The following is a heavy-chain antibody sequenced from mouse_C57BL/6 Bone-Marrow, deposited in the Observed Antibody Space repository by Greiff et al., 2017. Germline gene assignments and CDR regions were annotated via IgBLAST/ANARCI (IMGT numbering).Heavy chain of an antibody. D-gene: IGHD2-4*01. V-gene: IGHV1-72*01. CDR3: ARSRGLRRGGAMDY. CDR1: GYTFTSYW. CDR2: IDPNSGGT. J-gene: IGHJ4*01. Sequence: QVQLQQPGAELVKPGASVKLSCKASGYTFTSYWMHWVKQRPGRGLEWIGRIDPNSGGTKYNEKFQSKATLTVDKPSSTAYMQLSSLTSEDSAVYYCARSRGLRRGGAMDYWGQGTSVTVSS.